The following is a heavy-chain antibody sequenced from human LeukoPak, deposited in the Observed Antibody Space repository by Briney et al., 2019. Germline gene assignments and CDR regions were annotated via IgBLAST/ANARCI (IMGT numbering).Heavy chain of an antibody. CDR3: ASPDPGYSSSWYGALYFDY. Sequence: SVKVSCKASGDTFIDYSISWVRQAPGQGLEWMGGIIPIFGTTNYAQKFQGRVTITADKSTSTAYMELSSLRSEDTAVYYCASPDPGYSSSWYGALYFDYWGQGTLVTVSS. V-gene: IGHV1-69*06. CDR1: GDTFIDYS. J-gene: IGHJ4*02. CDR2: IIPIFGTT. D-gene: IGHD6-13*01.